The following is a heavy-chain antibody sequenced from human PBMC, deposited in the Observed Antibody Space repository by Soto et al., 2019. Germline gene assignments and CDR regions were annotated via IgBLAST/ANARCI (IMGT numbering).Heavy chain of an antibody. D-gene: IGHD6-19*01. Sequence: HPGGSLRLSCAASGFTFSSYGMHWVRQAPGKGLEWVAVISYDGSNKYYADSVKGRFTISRDNSKNTLYLQMNSLRAEDTAVYYCAKDIGYSSGWYDDVGAADVGFDYWGQGTLVTVSS. CDR3: AKDIGYSSGWYDDVGAADVGFDY. CDR2: ISYDGSNK. J-gene: IGHJ4*02. CDR1: GFTFSSYG. V-gene: IGHV3-30*18.